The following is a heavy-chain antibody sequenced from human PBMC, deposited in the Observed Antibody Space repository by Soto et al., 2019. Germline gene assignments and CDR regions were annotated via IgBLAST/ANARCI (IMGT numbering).Heavy chain of an antibody. Sequence: QITLKESGPTLVRPTQTLTLTCAFSGFSLSTSGVGVCWIRQPPGKALEWLVVIYWDDSKHYSPSLRSRLTITKDTSKNQVVLTMTNMDPMDTGTYYCAHKGPEDWPLDYWGQGTLVTVSS. CDR3: AHKGPEDWPLDY. J-gene: IGHJ4*02. CDR1: GFSLSTSGVG. CDR2: IYWDDSK. V-gene: IGHV2-5*02. D-gene: IGHD3-9*01.